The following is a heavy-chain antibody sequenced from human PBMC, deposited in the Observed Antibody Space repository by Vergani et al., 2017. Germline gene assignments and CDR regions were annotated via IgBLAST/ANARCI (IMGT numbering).Heavy chain of an antibody. CDR1: GGSISSYY. V-gene: IGHV4-59*01. CDR3: ARDRPHYYGSGSSPPYYYGMDV. D-gene: IGHD3-10*01. Sequence: QVQLQESGPGLVKPSETLSLTCTVSGGSISSYYWSWIRQPPGKGLEWIGYIYYSGSTNYNPSLKSRVTISVDTSKNQFSLKLSSVTAADTAVYYCARDRPHYYGSGSSPPYYYGMDVWGQGP. J-gene: IGHJ6*02. CDR2: IYYSGST.